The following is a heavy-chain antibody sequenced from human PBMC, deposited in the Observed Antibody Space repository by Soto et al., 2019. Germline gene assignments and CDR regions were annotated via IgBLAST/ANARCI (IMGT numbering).Heavy chain of an antibody. CDR3: ARGTWLRFRDWFDP. CDR2: INHSGST. CDR1: GGSFGGYY. D-gene: IGHD5-12*01. Sequence: SETLSLTCAVYGGSFGGYYWSWIRQPPGKGLEWIGEINHSGSTNYNPSLKSRVTISVDTSKNQFSLKLSSVTAADTAVYYCARGTWLRFRDWFDPWGQGTLVTVSS. J-gene: IGHJ5*02. V-gene: IGHV4-34*01.